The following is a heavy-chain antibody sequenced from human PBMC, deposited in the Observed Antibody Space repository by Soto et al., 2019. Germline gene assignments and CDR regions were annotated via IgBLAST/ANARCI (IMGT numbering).Heavy chain of an antibody. D-gene: IGHD2-21*02. CDR1: GGSIKNGDNY. Sequence: QVQLQESGPGLVKPSETLSLTCTVSGGSIKNGDNYWSWIRQFAGKGLEWIGYIYNNGATYYNPSLKSRVTISVDTSKNQLSLNLSSVTAADTALYYCARVTREYGDSRFDYWGQGSLVTVSS. CDR2: IYNNGAT. CDR3: ARVTREYGDSRFDY. V-gene: IGHV4-31*03. J-gene: IGHJ4*02.